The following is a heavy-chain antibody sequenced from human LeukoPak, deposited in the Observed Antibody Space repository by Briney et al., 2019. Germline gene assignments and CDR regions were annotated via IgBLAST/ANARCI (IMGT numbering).Heavy chain of an antibody. D-gene: IGHD3-16*01. V-gene: IGHV4-30-2*01. J-gene: IGHJ4*02. Sequence: SQTLSLTCAVSGGSISSGGYSWSWIRQPPGKGLEWIGYIYHSGSTYCNPSLKSRVTISVDRSKNQFSLKLSSVTAADTAVYYCARVSGLIYDYWGQGTLVTVSS. CDR2: IYHSGST. CDR1: GGSISSGGYS. CDR3: ARVSGLIYDY.